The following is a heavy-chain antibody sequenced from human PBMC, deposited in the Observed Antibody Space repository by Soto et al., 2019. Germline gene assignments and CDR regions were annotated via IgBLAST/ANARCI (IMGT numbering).Heavy chain of an antibody. CDR3: ASYGSGKIFDY. J-gene: IGHJ4*02. V-gene: IGHV4-34*01. Sequence: SETLSLTCAVYGGSFSGYYWSWIRQPPGKGLEWIGEVNHSGSTNYNPSLKSRVTISVDTSKNQFSLKLSSVTAADTAVYYCASYGSGKIFDYWGQGTLVTVSS. CDR1: GGSFSGYY. CDR2: VNHSGST. D-gene: IGHD3-10*01.